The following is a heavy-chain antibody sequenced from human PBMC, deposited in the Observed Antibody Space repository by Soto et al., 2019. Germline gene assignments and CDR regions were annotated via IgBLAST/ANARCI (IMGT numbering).Heavy chain of an antibody. CDR3: ARGVVVVPAAIVAFDS. J-gene: IGHJ3*02. CDR2: IYYSGST. Sequence: SETLSLTCTVSGGSISSYYWSWIRQPPGKGLEWIGYIYYSGSTNYNPSLKSRVTISVDTSKNQFSLKLSSVTAADTAVYYCARGVVVVPAAIVAFDSWGQGTMVTVSS. CDR1: GGSISSYY. D-gene: IGHD2-2*01. V-gene: IGHV4-59*01.